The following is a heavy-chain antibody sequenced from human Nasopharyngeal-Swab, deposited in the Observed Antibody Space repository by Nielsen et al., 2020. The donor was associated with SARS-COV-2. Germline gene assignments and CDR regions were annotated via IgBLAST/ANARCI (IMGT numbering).Heavy chain of an antibody. D-gene: IGHD2-21*02. CDR2: ISTSATST. CDR3: ARETIDCGGDCLDY. CDR1: GFTFSNYE. V-gene: IGHV3-48*03. J-gene: IGHJ4*02. Sequence: GESLKISCVGSGFTFSNYELNWVRQAPGQGLQWVSYISTSATSTFYAESLKGRFTISRDNAKNSLYLQMHSLRAEDTAVYYCARETIDCGGDCLDYWGQGTLVTVSS.